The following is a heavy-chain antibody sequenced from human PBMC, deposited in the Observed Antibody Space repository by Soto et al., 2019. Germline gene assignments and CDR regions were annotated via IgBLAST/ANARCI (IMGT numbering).Heavy chain of an antibody. CDR1: GFPFCDYA. CDR3: TRESKLGRYYFDY. J-gene: IGHJ4*02. V-gene: IGHV3-49*03. Sequence: GGSLSLSCTASGFPFCDYAMSWFRQAPGKGLEWVGFIRSKAYGGTTEYAASVKGRFTISRDDSKSIAYLQMNSLKTEDTAVYYCTRESKLGRYYFDYWGQGTLVTVSS. CDR2: IRSKAYGGTT. D-gene: IGHD3-3*02.